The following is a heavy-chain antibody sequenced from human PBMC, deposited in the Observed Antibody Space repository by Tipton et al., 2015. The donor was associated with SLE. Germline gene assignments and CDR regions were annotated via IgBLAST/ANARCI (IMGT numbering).Heavy chain of an antibody. D-gene: IGHD6-19*01. V-gene: IGHV4-39*07. CDR3: ARVAVAGQAPFYFDY. Sequence: TLSLTCTVSGGSITSSNYYWGWIRQPPGKGLEWIGSIYYSGSTYYNPSLKSRVTISVDTSKNQFSLKLSSVTAADTAVYYCARVAVAGQAPFYFDYWGQGTLVTVSS. J-gene: IGHJ4*02. CDR1: GGSITSSNYY. CDR2: IYYSGST.